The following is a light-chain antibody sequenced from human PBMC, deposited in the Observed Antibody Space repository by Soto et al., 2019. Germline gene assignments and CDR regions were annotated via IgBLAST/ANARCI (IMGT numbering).Light chain of an antibody. J-gene: IGLJ1*01. CDR1: KANIGSNK. CDR2: TSY. V-gene: IGLV1-44*01. CDR3: ATWDDCLHGYV. Sequence: QSALTQPPSASGTTGQRVTISCSGSKANIGSNKVNWYQQLPGTAPKLLIYTSYQRPSGVPDRFSGSKSGTSASLAISGLQSEDEADYYCATWDDCLHGYVFGTGTKVTVL.